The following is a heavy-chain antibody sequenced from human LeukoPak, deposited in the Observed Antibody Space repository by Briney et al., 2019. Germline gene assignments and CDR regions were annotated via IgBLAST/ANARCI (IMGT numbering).Heavy chain of an antibody. Sequence: GGSLRLSCAASGFPFSSYWMHWLRQAPGKGLVWVSRINIDGSNTNYADSVKAPFTTSRDNAKNTLYLQMDSLSAEDTAVYYCARSLGGAYDYWGQGTLVTVSS. J-gene: IGHJ4*02. V-gene: IGHV3-74*01. CDR2: INIDGSNT. CDR3: ARSLGGAYDY. D-gene: IGHD1-26*01. CDR1: GFPFSSYW.